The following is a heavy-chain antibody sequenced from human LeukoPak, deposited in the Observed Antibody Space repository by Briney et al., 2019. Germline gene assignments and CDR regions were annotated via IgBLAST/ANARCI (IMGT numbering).Heavy chain of an antibody. Sequence: PSETLSLTCTVSGGSISGYYWSWIRQPPGKGLEWIGYIYYSGSTNYNPSLKSRVTISIDTSKNQFSLKLSSVTAADTAVYYCAREVLSSSRWYGRFDPWGQGTLVTVSS. V-gene: IGHV4-59*01. CDR1: GGSISGYY. CDR3: AREVLSSSRWYGRFDP. CDR2: IYYSGST. D-gene: IGHD6-13*01. J-gene: IGHJ5*02.